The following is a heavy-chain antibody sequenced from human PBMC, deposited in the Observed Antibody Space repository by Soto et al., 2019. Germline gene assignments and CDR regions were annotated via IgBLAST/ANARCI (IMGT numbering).Heavy chain of an antibody. CDR1: GGTFSSYA. V-gene: IGHV1-69*06. J-gene: IGHJ5*02. Sequence: SVKVSCKASGGTFSSYAISWVRQAPGQGLEWMGGIIPIFGTANYAQKFQGRVTITADKSTSTAYMELSSLRSEDTAVYYCARVGAGYCTNGVCPTGPFDPWVQGTLVTVSS. CDR3: ARVGAGYCTNGVCPTGPFDP. CDR2: IIPIFGTA. D-gene: IGHD2-8*01.